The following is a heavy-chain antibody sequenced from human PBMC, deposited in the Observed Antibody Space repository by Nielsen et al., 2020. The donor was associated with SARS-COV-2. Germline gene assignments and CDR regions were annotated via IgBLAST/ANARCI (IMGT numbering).Heavy chain of an antibody. J-gene: IGHJ6*02. Sequence: WVRQAPGQRLEWMGWINAGNGNTKYSQKFQGRVTMTRNTSISTAYMELSSLRSEDTAVYYCARELAVVVVPAAMDIYYYYGMDVWGQGTTVTVSS. CDR2: INAGNGNT. CDR3: ARELAVVVVPAAMDIYYYYGMDV. V-gene: IGHV1-3*01. D-gene: IGHD2-2*01.